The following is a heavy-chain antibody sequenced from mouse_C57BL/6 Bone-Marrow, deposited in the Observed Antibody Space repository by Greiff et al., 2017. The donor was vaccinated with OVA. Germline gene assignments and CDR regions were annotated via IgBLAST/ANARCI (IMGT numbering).Heavy chain of an antibody. CDR1: GYTFTSYW. Sequence: QVQLQQPGAELVKPGASVKMSCMASGYTFTSYWITWVKQRPGQGLEWIGDIYPGSGRTNYNEKFKSKATLTVDTSSSTAYMQLSSLTSEDSAVYYCARAGITTVEGDFAMDYWGQGTSVTVSS. CDR2: IYPGSGRT. CDR3: ARAGITTVEGDFAMDY. V-gene: IGHV1-55*01. D-gene: IGHD1-1*01. J-gene: IGHJ4*01.